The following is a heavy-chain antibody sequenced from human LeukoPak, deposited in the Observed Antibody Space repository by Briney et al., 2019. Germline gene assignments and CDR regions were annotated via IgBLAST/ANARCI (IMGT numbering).Heavy chain of an antibody. CDR1: GYTFTSYG. V-gene: IGHV1-18*01. Sequence: GASVKVSCKASGYTFTSYGISWVRQAPGQGLEWMGWISAYNGNTNYAQKLQGRVTMTTDTSTSTAYMELRSLRSDDTAVYYCARANRGSRLKKPVNDYWGQGTLVTVSS. CDR2: ISAYNGNT. J-gene: IGHJ4*02. D-gene: IGHD1-26*01. CDR3: ARANRGSRLKKPVNDY.